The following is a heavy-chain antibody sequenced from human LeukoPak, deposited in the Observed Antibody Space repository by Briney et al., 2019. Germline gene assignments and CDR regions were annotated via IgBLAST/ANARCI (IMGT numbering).Heavy chain of an antibody. CDR2: IYHSGST. J-gene: IGHJ6*03. Sequence: PSETLSLTCTVSGYSISSGYYWGWIRQPPGKGLEWIGSIYHSGSTYYNPSLKSRVTISVDTSKNQFSLKLSSVTAADTAVYYCARGLRYFDWFFYMDVWGKGTTVTVSS. V-gene: IGHV4-38-2*02. CDR1: GYSISSGYY. CDR3: ARGLRYFDWFFYMDV. D-gene: IGHD3-9*01.